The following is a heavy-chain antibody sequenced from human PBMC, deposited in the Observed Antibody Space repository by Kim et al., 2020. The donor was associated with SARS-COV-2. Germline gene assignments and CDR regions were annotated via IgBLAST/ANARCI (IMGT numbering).Heavy chain of an antibody. CDR2: RAT. J-gene: IGHJ4*02. V-gene: IGHV3-7*03. Sequence: RATYYMDSVKGRFTISRDNAKNSLFLQMSSLGAGDTAIYFCATDRGDYWGQGTQVTVSS. CDR3: ATDRGDY.